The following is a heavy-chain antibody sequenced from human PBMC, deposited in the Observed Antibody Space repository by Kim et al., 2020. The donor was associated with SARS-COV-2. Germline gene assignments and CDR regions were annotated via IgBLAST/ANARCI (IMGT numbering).Heavy chain of an antibody. J-gene: IGHJ6*02. CDR1: GFTFSSYG. Sequence: GGSLRLSCAASGFTFSSYGMHWVRQAPGKGLDWVAAIWHDGSNKYYAASVKGRFTISRDTSKNTLYLQMNSLRAEDTAVYYCARVRGHYDILTGPNFLSGMVVWGQGTTVTVSS. CDR2: IWHDGSNK. V-gene: IGHV3-33*01. CDR3: ARVRGHYDILTGPNFLSGMVV. D-gene: IGHD3-9*01.